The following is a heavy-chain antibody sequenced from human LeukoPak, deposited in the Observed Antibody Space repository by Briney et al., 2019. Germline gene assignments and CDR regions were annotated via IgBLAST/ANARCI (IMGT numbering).Heavy chain of an antibody. CDR3: AREYYYYYYMDV. J-gene: IGHJ6*03. V-gene: IGHV4-61*02. Sequence: SEALSLTCTVSGDSISSGSYYWSWIRQPAGKGLEWIGRIYTSGSTNYNPSLKSRVTMSVDTSKNQFSLKLSSVTAADTAVYYCAREYYYYYYMDVWGKGTTVTISS. CDR1: GDSISSGSYY. CDR2: IYTSGST.